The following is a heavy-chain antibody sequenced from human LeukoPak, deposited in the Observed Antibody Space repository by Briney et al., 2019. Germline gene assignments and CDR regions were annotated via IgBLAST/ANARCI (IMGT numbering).Heavy chain of an antibody. V-gene: IGHV3-33*01. J-gene: IGHJ4*02. Sequence: GGSLRLSCAASGFTFSSYGMHWVRQAPGKGLERVAVIWNDGSNKYYADSVKGRFTISRDNSKNTLYLQMNSLRAEDTAVYYCARDKLDHFDYWGQGTLVTVSS. CDR2: IWNDGSNK. CDR1: GFTFSSYG. D-gene: IGHD1-1*01. CDR3: ARDKLDHFDY.